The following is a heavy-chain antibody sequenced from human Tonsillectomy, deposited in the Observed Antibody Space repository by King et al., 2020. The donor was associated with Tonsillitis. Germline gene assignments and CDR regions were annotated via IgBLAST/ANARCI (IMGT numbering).Heavy chain of an antibody. CDR3: ARGIAAAGQNLNWFDP. D-gene: IGHD6-13*01. V-gene: IGHV4-59*01. CDR1: GGSISSYY. Sequence: VPLQESGPGLVKPSETLSLTCTVSGGSISSYYWSWIRQPPGKGLEWIGYIYNSGSTNYNPSLKSRVTISVDTSKNQFSLKLSSVTAADTAVYYCARGIAAAGQNLNWFDPWGQGTLVTVSS. J-gene: IGHJ5*02. CDR2: IYNSGST.